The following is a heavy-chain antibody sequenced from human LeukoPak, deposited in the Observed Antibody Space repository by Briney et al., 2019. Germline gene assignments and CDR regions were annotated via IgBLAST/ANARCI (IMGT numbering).Heavy chain of an antibody. D-gene: IGHD6-19*01. CDR1: GYSISSGYY. CDR2: IYHSGST. J-gene: IGHJ4*02. CDR3: AREHNTVAGTSSSYYFDY. V-gene: IGHV4-38-2*02. Sequence: SETLSLTCTVSGYSISSGYYWGWIRQPPGKGLEWIGSIYHSGSTYYNPSLKSRVTISVDTSKNQFSLKLTSVTAADTAVYYCAREHNTVAGTSSSYYFDYWGQGTLVTVSS.